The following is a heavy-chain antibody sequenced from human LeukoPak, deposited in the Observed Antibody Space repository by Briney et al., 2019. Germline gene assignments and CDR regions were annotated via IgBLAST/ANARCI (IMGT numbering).Heavy chain of an antibody. CDR2: ISGSGGST. J-gene: IGHJ4*02. D-gene: IGHD2-2*01. CDR3: AKDGVLGCSSTSCYSGYFDY. CDR1: GFTFSSYA. Sequence: GGSLRLSCAASGFTFSSYAMSWVRQAPGKGLEWVSAISGSGGSTYYADSVKGRFTTSRDNSKNTLYLQMNSLRAEDTAVYYCAKDGVLGCSSTSCYSGYFDYWGQGTLVTVSS. V-gene: IGHV3-23*01.